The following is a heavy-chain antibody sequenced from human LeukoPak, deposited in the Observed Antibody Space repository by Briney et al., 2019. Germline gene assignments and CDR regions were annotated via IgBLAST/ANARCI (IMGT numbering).Heavy chain of an antibody. D-gene: IGHD3-9*01. V-gene: IGHV3-74*01. J-gene: IGHJ5*02. CDR1: GFTFSSYW. CDR3: ARGGYDILTELLSDRFDP. Sequence: GGSLRLSCAASGFTFSSYWMSWVRHAPGKGLVWVSRINSDGSSTSYADSVKGRFTISRDNAKNTLYLQMNSLSAADTAVYYCARGGYDILTELLSDRFDPWGQGTLVTVSS. CDR2: INSDGSST.